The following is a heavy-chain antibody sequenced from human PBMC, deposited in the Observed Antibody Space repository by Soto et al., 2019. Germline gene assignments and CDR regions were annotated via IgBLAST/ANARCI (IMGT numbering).Heavy chain of an antibody. CDR3: ATADGFGVVTPFFEY. V-gene: IGHV4-39*01. CDR1: GGSISSRSHY. Sequence: QLQLQESGPGLVKPSETLSLTCTVSGGSISSRSHYWGWIRQSPGKHLEWIGSSFYRGSTHYNPSLKTRVTISVDTSKNQVSLKLYSETAADTALYYCATADGFGVVTPFFEYWGQGILVTVSS. CDR2: SFYRGST. J-gene: IGHJ4*02. D-gene: IGHD3-3*01.